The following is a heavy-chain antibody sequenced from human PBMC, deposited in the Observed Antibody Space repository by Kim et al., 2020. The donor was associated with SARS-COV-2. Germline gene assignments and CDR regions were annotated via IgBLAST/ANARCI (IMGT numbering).Heavy chain of an antibody. CDR2: INHSGST. Sequence: SETLSLTCAVYGGSFSGYYWSWIRQPPGKGLEWIGEINHSGSTNYNPSLKSRVTISVDTSKNQFSLKLSSVTAADTAVYYCARGSLGGYSYGPYYYYGMDVWGQGTTVTVSS. V-gene: IGHV4-34*01. D-gene: IGHD5-18*01. CDR3: ARGSLGGYSYGPYYYYGMDV. J-gene: IGHJ6*02. CDR1: GGSFSGYY.